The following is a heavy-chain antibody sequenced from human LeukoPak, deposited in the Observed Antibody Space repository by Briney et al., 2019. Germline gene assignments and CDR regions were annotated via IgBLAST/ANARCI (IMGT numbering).Heavy chain of an antibody. CDR2: ISWNSGSI. D-gene: IGHD2-8*01. CDR1: GFTFDDYA. CDR3: VRDNPRCRRVVPANIDDY. V-gene: IGHV3-9*01. Sequence: GRSLRLSCAASGFTFDDYAMHWVRQAPGKGLEWVSGISWNSGSIGYADSVKGRFTISRDNAKNSLYLQMHSLGAEDTAVYYCVRDNPRCRRVVPANIDDYRGQGNLVHR. J-gene: IGHJ4*01.